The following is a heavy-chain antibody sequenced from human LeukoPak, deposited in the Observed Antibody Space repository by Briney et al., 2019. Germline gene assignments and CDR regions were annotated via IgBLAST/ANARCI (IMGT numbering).Heavy chain of an antibody. V-gene: IGHV4-34*01. Sequence: SETLSLTCTVSGGSISSYYWSWIRQPPGKGLEWIGEINHSGTTKYNPSLKSRVTISVDTSKNQFSLKVTSVTAADTAVYYCARGPPYYYDSSGYYRFDYWGQGTLVTVSS. CDR2: INHSGTT. CDR1: GGSISSYY. CDR3: ARGPPYYYDSSGYYRFDY. J-gene: IGHJ4*02. D-gene: IGHD3-22*01.